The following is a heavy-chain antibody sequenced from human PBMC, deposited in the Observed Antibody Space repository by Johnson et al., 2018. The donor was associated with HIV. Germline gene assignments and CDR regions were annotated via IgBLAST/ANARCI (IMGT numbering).Heavy chain of an antibody. CDR1: GFTFSSYG. V-gene: IGHV3-30*02. CDR3: TKGFRAAAGTGDAFDI. Sequence: QVQLVESGGGVVQPGGSLRLSCAASGFTFSSYGMHWVRQAPGKGLEWVAFIRYDGSNKYFADSVKGRFTISRDNSKNTLYLQMNSLRAEDTAVYYCTKGFRAAAGTGDAFDIWGQGTMVTVSS. CDR2: IRYDGSNK. J-gene: IGHJ3*02. D-gene: IGHD6-13*01.